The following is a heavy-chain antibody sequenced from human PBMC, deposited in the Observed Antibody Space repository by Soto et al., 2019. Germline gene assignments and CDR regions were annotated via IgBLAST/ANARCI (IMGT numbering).Heavy chain of an antibody. CDR1: AYTLSELS. D-gene: IGHD2-8*01. V-gene: IGHV1-24*01. Sequence: QVHLVQSGAEVKKPGASVKVSCKVSAYTLSELSIHWVRQAPGKGLEWVGTFDPEDGEGIYAQRFQGRVIMTEDTATDTAYMELSSLRSADTAVYYCVTGAYCPNGVCNHGGFDYWGPGSLVSVSS. CDR3: VTGAYCPNGVCNHGGFDY. J-gene: IGHJ4*02. CDR2: FDPEDGEG.